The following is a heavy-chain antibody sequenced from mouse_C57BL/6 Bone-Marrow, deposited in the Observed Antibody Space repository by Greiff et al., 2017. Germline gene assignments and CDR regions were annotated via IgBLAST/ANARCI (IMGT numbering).Heavy chain of an antibody. CDR1: GFTFSDYG. J-gene: IGHJ2*01. V-gene: IGHV5-17*01. CDR3: ARGPDY. Sequence: EVKLVESGGGLVKPGGSLTLSCAASGFTFSDYGMHWVRQAPEKGLEWVAYISSGSSTIYYADPVKGRFTISRDNAKHTLFLQMTSLRSEDTARYYCARGPDYWGQGTTLTVSS. CDR2: ISSGSSTI.